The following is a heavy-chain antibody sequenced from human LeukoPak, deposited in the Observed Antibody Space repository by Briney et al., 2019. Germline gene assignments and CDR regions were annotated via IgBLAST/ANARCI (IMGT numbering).Heavy chain of an antibody. CDR3: ATGESIAARPEFDY. CDR2: INPNSGGT. D-gene: IGHD6-6*01. Sequence: ASVKVSCKASGYTFTGYYMHWVRQAPGQGLEWMGWINPNSGGTNYAQKFQGRITMTRDTSISTAYMELSRLRSDDTAVYYWATGESIAARPEFDYWGQGTLVTVSS. CDR1: GYTFTGYY. J-gene: IGHJ4*02. V-gene: IGHV1-2*02.